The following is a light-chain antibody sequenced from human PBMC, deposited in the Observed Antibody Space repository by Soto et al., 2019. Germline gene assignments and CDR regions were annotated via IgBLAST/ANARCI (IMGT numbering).Light chain of an antibody. CDR1: SGSIASNY. Sequence: NFMLTQPHSVSESPGKTVTISCTGSSGSIASNYVQWYQQRPGSAPTTVIYEDNQRPSGFPDRFSGSIASSSNSASLTISGLKTEDEPDYYCQSYYSSNQAVFVGGTPLTVL. V-gene: IGLV6-57*02. J-gene: IGLJ7*01. CDR2: EDN. CDR3: QSYYSSNQAV.